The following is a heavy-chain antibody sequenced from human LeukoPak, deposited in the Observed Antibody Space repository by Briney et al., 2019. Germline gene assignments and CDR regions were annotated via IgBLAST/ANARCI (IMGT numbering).Heavy chain of an antibody. Sequence: ASVKVSCKASGYTFTGYYMHWVRQAPGQGLEWMGWINPNSGGTNYAQKFQGRVTMTRDTSISTAYMELSRLRSDDTAVYYCARSCSSTSCHSNWFDPWGQGTLVNVSS. CDR2: INPNSGGT. J-gene: IGHJ5*02. CDR1: GYTFTGYY. D-gene: IGHD2-2*01. V-gene: IGHV1-2*02. CDR3: ARSCSSTSCHSNWFDP.